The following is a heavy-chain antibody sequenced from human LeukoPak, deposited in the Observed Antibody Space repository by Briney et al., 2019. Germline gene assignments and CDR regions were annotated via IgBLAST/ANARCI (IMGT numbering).Heavy chain of an antibody. J-gene: IGHJ4*02. CDR2: ISGSGGAT. D-gene: IGHD3-10*01. Sequence: GGSLRLSCAASRFTFSNYAMSWVRQAPGKGLEWVSAISGSGGATYYADSVKGRFTISRDDPHNTLYLQMNSLRAEDTAVYFCARGGVDYYGSGTYYLMYYFDYWGQGALVTVSS. CDR3: ARGGVDYYGSGTYYLMYYFDY. CDR1: RFTFSNYA. V-gene: IGHV3-23*01.